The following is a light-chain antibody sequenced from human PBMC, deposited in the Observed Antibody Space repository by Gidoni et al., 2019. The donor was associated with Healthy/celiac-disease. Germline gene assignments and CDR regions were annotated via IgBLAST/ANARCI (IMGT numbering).Light chain of an antibody. Sequence: EIVLTQSPATLSLSPGERATLSCRTSQRVSSYLAWYQQKPGQAPRLLIYDASNRATGIPARFSGSGSGTDFTLTISSLEPEDFAVHYCQQRSNLLTFGGGTKVEIK. J-gene: IGKJ4*01. CDR3: QQRSNLLT. V-gene: IGKV3-11*01. CDR2: DAS. CDR1: QRVSSY.